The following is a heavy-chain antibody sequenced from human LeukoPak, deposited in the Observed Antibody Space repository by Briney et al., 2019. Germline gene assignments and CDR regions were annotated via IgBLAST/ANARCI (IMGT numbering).Heavy chain of an antibody. CDR2: IYYSGST. CDR3: ARELVWGYFDY. Sequence: SETLSLTCTVSGGSISSSSYYWGWIRQPPGKGLEWIGSIYYSGSTYYNPSLKGRVTISVDTSKNQFSLKLSSVTAADTAVYYCARELVWGYFDYWGQGTLVTVSS. D-gene: IGHD6-6*01. CDR1: GGSISSSSYY. J-gene: IGHJ4*02. V-gene: IGHV4-39*07.